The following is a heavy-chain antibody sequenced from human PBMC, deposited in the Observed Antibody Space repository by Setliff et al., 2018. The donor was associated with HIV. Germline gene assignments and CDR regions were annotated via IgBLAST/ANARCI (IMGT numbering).Heavy chain of an antibody. CDR2: IKSRADGWPT. CDR3: ATEGYNRPLDY. CDR1: W. V-gene: IGHV3-15*01. J-gene: IGHJ4*02. D-gene: IGHD5-12*01. Sequence: WMSWVRQAPGKGLEWVGRIKSRADGWPTDYAAPVKGRFIISTDDSKKTLYLQMNSLKTEDTAVYYCATEGYNRPLDYWGQGTLVTVSS.